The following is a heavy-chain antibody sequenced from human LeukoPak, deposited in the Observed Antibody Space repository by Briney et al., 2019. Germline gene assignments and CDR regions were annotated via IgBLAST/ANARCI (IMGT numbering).Heavy chain of an antibody. J-gene: IGHJ4*02. V-gene: IGHV1-2*06. D-gene: IGHD3-22*01. Sequence: ASVTVSCKASGYTFTGYYMHWVRQAPGQGLEWMGRINPNSGGTNYVQKFQGRVTMTRDTSISTAYMELSRLRSDDTAVYYCARDLLGYYDSSGSPIDYWGQGTLVTVSS. CDR3: ARDLLGYYDSSGSPIDY. CDR1: GYTFTGYY. CDR2: INPNSGGT.